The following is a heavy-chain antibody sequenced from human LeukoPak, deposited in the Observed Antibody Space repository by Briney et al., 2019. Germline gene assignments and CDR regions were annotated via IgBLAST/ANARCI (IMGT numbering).Heavy chain of an antibody. CDR2: ISSSGSTI. J-gene: IGHJ6*03. V-gene: IGHV3-48*03. Sequence: GGSLRLSCAASGFTFSSYEMHWVRQAPGKGLEWVSYISSSGSTIYYADSVKGRFTISRDNSKNTLYLQMNSLRAEDTAVYYCAKGGYSNGRYYYYYMDVWGEGTTVTVSS. D-gene: IGHD5-18*01. CDR1: GFTFSSYE. CDR3: AKGGYSNGRYYYYYMDV.